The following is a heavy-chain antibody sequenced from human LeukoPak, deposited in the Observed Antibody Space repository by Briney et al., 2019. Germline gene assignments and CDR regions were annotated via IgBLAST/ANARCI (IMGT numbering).Heavy chain of an antibody. V-gene: IGHV3-21*01. CDR2: MSNTGSYI. D-gene: IGHD6-13*01. J-gene: IGHJ4*02. Sequence: PGGSLRLSCAASGFTFSSYSMNWVRQAPGKGLEWVSSMSNTGSYISYADSVKGRFTISRDTAKNSLYLQLSSLRAEDTAVYYCATVGGSRWYGFSDYWGKGTLVPVFS. CDR1: GFTFSSYS. CDR3: ATVGGSRWYGFSDY.